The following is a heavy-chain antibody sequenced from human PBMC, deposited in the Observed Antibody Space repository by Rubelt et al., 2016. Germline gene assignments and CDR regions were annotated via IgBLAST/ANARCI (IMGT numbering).Heavy chain of an antibody. CDR1: GYTFTNHW. V-gene: IGHV5-10-1*01. CDR2: IDPSDSYT. J-gene: IGHJ4*02. Sequence: EVQLVQSGAEVKKPGESLRISCKGSGYTFTNHWISWVRQMPGKGLEWMGRIDPSDSYTNYNPSSRGHVTISVDKSISTAYLQWSSLQASDTAMYYCARRNSGTYSPFDYWGQGTMVTVSP. D-gene: IGHD1-26*01. CDR3: ARRNSGTYSPFDY.